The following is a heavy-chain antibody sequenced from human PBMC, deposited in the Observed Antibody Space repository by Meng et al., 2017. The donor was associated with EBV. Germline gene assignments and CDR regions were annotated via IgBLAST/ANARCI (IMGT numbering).Heavy chain of an antibody. CDR3: TRMSSPLDY. J-gene: IGHJ4*02. CDR2: IRSKAKSYAT. D-gene: IGHD2-2*01. V-gene: IGHV3-73*02. CDR1: GFTFSGSA. Sequence: PVVGSGCGLVQPGWSLKLSCAASGFTFSGSAMHWVRQASGKGLEWVGRIRSKAKSYATAYAASVKGRFTISRDDSKNTAYLQMNSLKTEDTAVYYCTRMSSPLDYWGQGTLVTVSS.